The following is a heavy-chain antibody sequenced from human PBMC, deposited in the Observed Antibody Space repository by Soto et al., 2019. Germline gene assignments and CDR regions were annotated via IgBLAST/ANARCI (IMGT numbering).Heavy chain of an antibody. D-gene: IGHD3-22*01. V-gene: IGHV3-21*01. CDR2: ISSSSSYI. Sequence: GGSLRLSCAASGFTFSSYSMNWVRQAPGKGLEWVSSISSSSSYIYYADSVKGRFTISRDNAKNSLYLQMNSLRAEDTAVYYCAGYYYDSSGNTSYYYYGMDVWGQGTTVTV. J-gene: IGHJ6*02. CDR3: AGYYYDSSGNTSYYYYGMDV. CDR1: GFTFSSYS.